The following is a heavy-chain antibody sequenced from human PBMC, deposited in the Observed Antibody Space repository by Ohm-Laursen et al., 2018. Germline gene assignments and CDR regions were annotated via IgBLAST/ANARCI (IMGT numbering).Heavy chain of an antibody. J-gene: IGHJ3*02. CDR1: GYSITSGYY. CDR3: ARVKQWLIYAFDI. Sequence: SETLSLTCIVSGYSITSGYYWGWIRQPPGKGLEWIGSIYHRGTTYYNPSLKSRVTISVDTSTNQFSLKLSSVTAADTAVYYCARVKQWLIYAFDIWGQGTMVTVSS. D-gene: IGHD6-19*01. V-gene: IGHV4-38-2*02. CDR2: IYHRGTT.